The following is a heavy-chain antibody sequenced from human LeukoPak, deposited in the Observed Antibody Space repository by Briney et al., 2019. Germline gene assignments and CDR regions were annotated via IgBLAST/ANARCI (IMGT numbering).Heavy chain of an antibody. D-gene: IGHD3-10*01. CDR3: ARGRGLPGPLDY. CDR1: GFTFSSYW. J-gene: IGHJ4*02. CDR2: IKQDGSEK. V-gene: IGHV3-7*01. Sequence: GSLRLSCAASGFTFSSYWMSWVRQAPGKGLEWVANIKQDGSEKYYVDSVKGRFTISRDNAKNSVYLQMNNLRAADTAVYYCARGRGLPGPLDYWGQGTLVTVSS.